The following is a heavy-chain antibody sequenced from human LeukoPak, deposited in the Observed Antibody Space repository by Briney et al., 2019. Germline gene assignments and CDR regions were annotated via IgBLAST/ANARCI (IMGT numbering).Heavy chain of an antibody. CDR2: ISVYNGNT. J-gene: IGHJ4*02. D-gene: IGHD6-19*01. Sequence: ASVKVSCKASGYTFTSYGISWVQQAPGQGLEWMGWISVYNGNTNYAQKLQGRVTMTTDTSTSTAYMELRSLRSDDTAVYYCARDLRIAVAGRVFDYWGQGTLVTVSS. CDR3: ARDLRIAVAGRVFDY. CDR1: GYTFTSYG. V-gene: IGHV1-18*04.